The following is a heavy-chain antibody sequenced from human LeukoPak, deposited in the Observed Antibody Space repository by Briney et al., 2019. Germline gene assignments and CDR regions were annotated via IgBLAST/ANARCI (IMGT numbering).Heavy chain of an antibody. Sequence: SSVKVSCKASGGTFSSYAISWVRQAPGEGLEWMGRILPILGIANYAQKCQGRVTLTADKSTSTAYMELSSVRSEDMAVYYCARDPEYGGKGGWGQGTLLSVSS. D-gene: IGHD4-23*01. CDR2: ILPILGIA. CDR3: ARDPEYGGKGG. CDR1: GGTFSSYA. V-gene: IGHV1-69*10. J-gene: IGHJ4*02.